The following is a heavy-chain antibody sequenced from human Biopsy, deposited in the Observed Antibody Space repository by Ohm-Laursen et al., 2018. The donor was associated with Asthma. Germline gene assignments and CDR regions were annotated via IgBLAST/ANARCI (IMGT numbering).Heavy chain of an antibody. Sequence: ASVKGFCQALGVTFKTYFIYWGRPAPRQKLEWVGWVNTGFGNTKYSPKFQDRVTINTDKSASTAYMELRSLRSEDTATYYCARTYYDFLTGQVKDVFGVWGQGTMVTVSS. CDR3: ARTYYDFLTGQVKDVFGV. D-gene: IGHD3-9*01. V-gene: IGHV1-3*04. CDR1: GVTFKTYF. CDR2: VNTGFGNT. J-gene: IGHJ3*01.